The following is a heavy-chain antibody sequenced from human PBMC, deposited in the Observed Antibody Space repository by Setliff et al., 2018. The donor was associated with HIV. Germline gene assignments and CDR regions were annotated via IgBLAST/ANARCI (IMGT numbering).Heavy chain of an antibody. Sequence: GALRLSCAASGFIFSSYSMNWVRQAPGKGLEWVSSISSSSDIGTKQYAASVRGRFTISRDNAKNSLYLEMNSLRPEDSAFYYCVKGKRSDSTSGWGYYLDAWGKGTTVTVSS. J-gene: IGHJ6*03. CDR1: GFIFSSYS. V-gene: IGHV3-21*04. CDR3: VKGKRSDSTSGWGYYLDA. D-gene: IGHD6-19*01. CDR2: ISSSSDIGTK.